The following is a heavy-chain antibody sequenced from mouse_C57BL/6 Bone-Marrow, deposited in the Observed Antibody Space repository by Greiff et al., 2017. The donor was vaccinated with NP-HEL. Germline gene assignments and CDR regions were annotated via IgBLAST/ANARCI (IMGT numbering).Heavy chain of an antibody. J-gene: IGHJ1*03. V-gene: IGHV1-59*01. D-gene: IGHD2-3*01. CDR3: ARDGYYWYFDV. Sequence: VQLQQPGAELVRPGTSVKLSCKASGYTFTSYWMHWVKQRPGQGLEWIGVIDPSDSYTNYNQKFKGKATLTVDTSSSTAYMQLSSLTSEDSAVYYCARDGYYWYFDVWGTGTTVTVSS. CDR1: GYTFTSYW. CDR2: IDPSDSYT.